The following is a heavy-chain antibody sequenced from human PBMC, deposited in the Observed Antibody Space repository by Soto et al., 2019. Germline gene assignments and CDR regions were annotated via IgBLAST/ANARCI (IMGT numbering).Heavy chain of an antibody. J-gene: IGHJ6*04. V-gene: IGHV4-59*01. D-gene: IGHD3-3*01. CDR1: GGSISSYY. Sequence: SETLSLTCTVSGGSISSYYWSWIRQPPGKGLEWIGYIYYSGSTNYNPSLKSRVTISVDTSKNQFSLKLSSVTAADTAVYYCARSVKYDFWSGYPGLDVWGKGTTVTVSS. CDR3: ARSVKYDFWSGYPGLDV. CDR2: IYYSGST.